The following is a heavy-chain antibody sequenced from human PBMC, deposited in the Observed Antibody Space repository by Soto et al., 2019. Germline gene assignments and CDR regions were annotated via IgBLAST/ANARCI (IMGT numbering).Heavy chain of an antibody. CDR1: GYSFTSYW. CDR2: IYPGDSDT. V-gene: IGHV5-51*01. D-gene: IGHD3-10*01. J-gene: IGHJ3*02. CDR3: DRIPSTYSYGSGSYTAFDI. Sequence: PGESLKISCKGSGYSFTSYWIGWVRQMPGKGLEWMGIIYPGDSDTRYSPSFQGQVTISADKSISTAYLQWSSLKASDTAMYYCDRIPSTYSYGSGSYTAFDIWGQGTMVTVSS.